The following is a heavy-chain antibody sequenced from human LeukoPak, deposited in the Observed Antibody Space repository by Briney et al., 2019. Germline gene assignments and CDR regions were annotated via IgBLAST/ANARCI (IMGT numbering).Heavy chain of an antibody. CDR3: AKPKTAYGDYPNSFDY. CDR2: ISYDGSNK. Sequence: GGSLRLSCAASGFTFSSYGMHWVRQAPGKGLEWVAVISYDGSNKYYADSVKGRFTISRDNSKNTLHLQMNSLRAEDTAVYYCAKPKTAYGDYPNSFDYWGQGTPVTVSS. J-gene: IGHJ4*02. CDR1: GFTFSSYG. D-gene: IGHD4-17*01. V-gene: IGHV3-30*18.